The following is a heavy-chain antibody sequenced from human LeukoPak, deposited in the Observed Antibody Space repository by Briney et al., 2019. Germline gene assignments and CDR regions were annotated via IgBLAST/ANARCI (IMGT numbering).Heavy chain of an antibody. V-gene: IGHV4-34*01. CDR1: GGSFGGYY. D-gene: IGHD1-1*01. J-gene: IGHJ4*02. Sequence: PSETLSLTCAVYGGSFGGYYWSWIRQPPGRGLEWIGEINHSGSTNYNPSLKSRVTISVDTSKNQFSLKLSSVTAADTAVYYCARSNDSNSNSFDYWGQGTLVTVSS. CDR2: INHSGST. CDR3: ARSNDSNSNSFDY.